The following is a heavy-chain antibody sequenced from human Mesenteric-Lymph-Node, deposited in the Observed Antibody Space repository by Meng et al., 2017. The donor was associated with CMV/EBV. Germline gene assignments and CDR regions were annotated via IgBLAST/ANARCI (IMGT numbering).Heavy chain of an antibody. V-gene: IGHV4-39*01. Sequence: SLTCTVSGGSISSSSYYWGWIRQPPGKGLEWIGRIYYSGSTYYNPSLKSRVTISVDTSKNQFSLKLSSVTAADMAVYYCARQSAYFDYWGQGTLVTVSS. J-gene: IGHJ4*02. CDR1: GGSISSSSYY. CDR2: IYYSGST. CDR3: ARQSAYFDY.